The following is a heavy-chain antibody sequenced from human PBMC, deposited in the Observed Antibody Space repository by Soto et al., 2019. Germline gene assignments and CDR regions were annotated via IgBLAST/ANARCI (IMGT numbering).Heavy chain of an antibody. CDR3: ARVGGD. J-gene: IGHJ4*02. CDR1: GGSISNYY. Sequence: QVLLQESGPGRVKPSETLSLTCSVSGGSISNYYWAWIRQPPGKGLEWIGYIHYGGSTYNNPSLKGRVAISVDKSKNQSSLKLSSMTVADTAFYYCARVGGDWGQGTQVTVSS. D-gene: IGHD1-26*01. CDR2: IHYGGST. V-gene: IGHV4-59*01.